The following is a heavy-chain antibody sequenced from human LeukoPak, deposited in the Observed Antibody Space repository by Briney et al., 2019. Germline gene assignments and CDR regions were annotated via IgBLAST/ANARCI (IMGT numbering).Heavy chain of an antibody. D-gene: IGHD6-6*01. Sequence: ASVKVSCTASGYTFTSYDINWVRQATGQGLEWMGWMNPNSGNTGYAQKFQGRVTITRNTSISTAYMELSSLRSEDTAVYYCARGRARRIAARPYYYYYMDVWGKGTTVTVSS. J-gene: IGHJ6*03. V-gene: IGHV1-8*03. CDR1: GYTFTSYD. CDR3: ARGRARRIAARPYYYYYMDV. CDR2: MNPNSGNT.